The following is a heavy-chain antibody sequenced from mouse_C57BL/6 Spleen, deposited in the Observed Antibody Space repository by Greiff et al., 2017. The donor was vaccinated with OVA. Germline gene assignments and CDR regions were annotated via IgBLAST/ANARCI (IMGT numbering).Heavy chain of an antibody. J-gene: IGHJ1*03. D-gene: IGHD1-1*01. Sequence: VQLKESVAELVRPGASVKLSCTASGFNIKNTYMHWVKQRPEQGLEWIGRIDPANGNTKYAPKFQGKATITADTSSNTAYLQLSSLTSEDTAIYYCATPFYYGSSPSYWYFDVWGTGTTVTVSS. CDR3: ATPFYYGSSPSYWYFDV. V-gene: IGHV14-3*01. CDR1: GFNIKNTY. CDR2: IDPANGNT.